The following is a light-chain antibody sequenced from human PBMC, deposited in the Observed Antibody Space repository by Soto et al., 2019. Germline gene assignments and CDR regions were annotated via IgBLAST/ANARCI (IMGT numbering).Light chain of an antibody. V-gene: IGLV1-40*01. CDR3: QSYDSSLSGSPRV. J-gene: IGLJ1*01. CDR1: SSNIGAGYD. Sequence: QSVLTQPPSVSGAPGQRVTISCTGSSSNIGAGYDVHWYQQLPGTAPKLLIYGNSNRPSGVPDRFSGSKSGTSASLAITGLQAEDEADYYCQSYDSSLSGSPRVFGTGTKLTVL. CDR2: GNS.